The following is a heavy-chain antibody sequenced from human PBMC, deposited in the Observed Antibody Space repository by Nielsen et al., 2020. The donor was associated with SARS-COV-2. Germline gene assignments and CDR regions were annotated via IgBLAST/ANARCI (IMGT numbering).Heavy chain of an antibody. D-gene: IGHD2-2*01. CDR2: ISYDGSNK. V-gene: IGHV3-30-3*01. CDR1: GFTFSSYA. Sequence: LSLTCAASGFTFSSYAMHWVRQAPGKGLEWVAVISYDGSNKYYADSVKGRFTISRDNSKNTLYLQMNSLRAEDTAVYYCARDCLDIVVVPAAMPWYYYGMDVWGQGTTVTVSS. CDR3: ARDCLDIVVVPAAMPWYYYGMDV. J-gene: IGHJ6*02.